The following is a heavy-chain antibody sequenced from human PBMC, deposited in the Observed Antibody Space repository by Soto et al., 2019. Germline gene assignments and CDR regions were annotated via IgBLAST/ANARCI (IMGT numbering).Heavy chain of an antibody. D-gene: IGHD3-16*01. Sequence: GGSLRLSCAASGFTFSDYYMSWIRQAPGKGLEWVSYISSSGSTIYYADSVKGRFTISRDNAKNSLYLQMNSLRAEDTAVYYCANAAGGIRTDAFDIWGQGTMVTVSS. V-gene: IGHV3-11*01. CDR1: GFTFSDYY. J-gene: IGHJ3*02. CDR3: ANAAGGIRTDAFDI. CDR2: ISSSGSTI.